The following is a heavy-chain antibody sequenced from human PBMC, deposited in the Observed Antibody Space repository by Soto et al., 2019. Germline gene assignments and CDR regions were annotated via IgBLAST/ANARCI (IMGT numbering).Heavy chain of an antibody. CDR1: GGTFNTYA. Sequence: QVQLVQSGAEMKKPGSSVKVSCQSSGGTFNTYAMNWVRQAPGQGPEWMGDISPMFVAANYAPKFQGRVTITADESTGTSYMKLSSLTSEDTALYFCAREVQVHTPAFVYWGQGTLVTVSS. D-gene: IGHD3-10*01. J-gene: IGHJ4*02. V-gene: IGHV1-69*19. CDR2: ISPMFVAA. CDR3: AREVQVHTPAFVY.